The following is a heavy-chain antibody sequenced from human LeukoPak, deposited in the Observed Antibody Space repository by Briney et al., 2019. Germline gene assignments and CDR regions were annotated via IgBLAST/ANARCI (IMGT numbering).Heavy chain of an antibody. D-gene: IGHD2-2*01. CDR1: GFMFSSYA. CDR2: ISGSGSGGST. CDR3: ARRLTQYDCFDP. Sequence: AGGSLRLSCAASGFMFSSYAMSWVRQAPGKGLEWVSTISGSGSGGSTYYADSVKGRFTISRDNSKSTLYLLMNSLRAEDTAVYYCARRLTQYDCFDPWGQGILVTVSS. V-gene: IGHV3-23*01. J-gene: IGHJ5*02.